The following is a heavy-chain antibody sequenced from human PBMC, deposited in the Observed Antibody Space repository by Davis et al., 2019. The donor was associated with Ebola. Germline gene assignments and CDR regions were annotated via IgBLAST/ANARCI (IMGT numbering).Heavy chain of an antibody. D-gene: IGHD4-17*01. Sequence: GESLKISCAASGFTFSSYAMHWVRQAPGKGLEWVAVISYDGSNKYYADSVKGRFTISRDNSKNTLYLQMNSLRAEDTAVYYCARAYGDYISGGMDVWGQGTTVTVSS. CDR1: GFTFSSYA. CDR3: ARAYGDYISGGMDV. J-gene: IGHJ6*02. CDR2: ISYDGSNK. V-gene: IGHV3-30-3*01.